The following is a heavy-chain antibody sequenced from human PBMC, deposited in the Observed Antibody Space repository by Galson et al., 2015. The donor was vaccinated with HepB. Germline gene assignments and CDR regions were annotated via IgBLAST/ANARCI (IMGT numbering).Heavy chain of an antibody. J-gene: IGHJ4*02. CDR2: ISGSGGST. CDR3: AKVYYYDSSGYERGGEFDY. D-gene: IGHD3-22*01. CDR1: GFTFSSYA. V-gene: IGHV3-23*01. Sequence: SLRLSCAASGFTFSSYAMSWVRQAPGKGLEWVSAISGSGGSTYYADSVKGRFTISRDNSKNTLYLQMNSLRAEDTAVYYCAKVYYYDSSGYERGGEFDYWGQGTLVTVSS.